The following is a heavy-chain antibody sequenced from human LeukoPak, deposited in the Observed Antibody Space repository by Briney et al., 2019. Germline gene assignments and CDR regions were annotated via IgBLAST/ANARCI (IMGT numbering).Heavy chain of an antibody. D-gene: IGHD6-13*01. CDR2: VHYSGSA. CDR3: ARMVYSTSSYDF. J-gene: IGHJ4*02. Sequence: SETLSLTCSVSGGSISTHYWSWIRQPPGEGLAWLGYVHYSGSASYNPSLKSRVTMSVDTSKNQFSLKVNSVTAADTAVYFCARMVYSTSSYDFWGPGTLVTVSS. V-gene: IGHV4-59*11. CDR1: GGSISTHY.